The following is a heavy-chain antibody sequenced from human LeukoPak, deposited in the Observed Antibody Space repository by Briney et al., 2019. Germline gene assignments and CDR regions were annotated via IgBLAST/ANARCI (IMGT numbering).Heavy chain of an antibody. V-gene: IGHV3-21*05. D-gene: IGHD6-13*01. CDR2: ISSSSSYT. J-gene: IGHJ4*02. Sequence: GGSLRLSCAASGFTLTSYEMNWVRLAPGKGLEWVSYISSSSSYTKYADSVKGRFTISRDNAKNSLYLQMNSLRAEDTAVYYCARQYIATAGTGGDSWGQGTLVTVSS. CDR1: GFTLTSYE. CDR3: ARQYIATAGTGGDS.